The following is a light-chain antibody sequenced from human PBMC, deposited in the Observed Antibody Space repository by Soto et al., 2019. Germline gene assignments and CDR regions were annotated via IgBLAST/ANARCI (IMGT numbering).Light chain of an antibody. Sequence: DIQMTQSPSTLSASVGDRVTITCRASQSISSWLAWYQQKPGKAPKLLIYKASSLESGVPSRFSGSGSGTDFTLTISSLQPDDFATYYCQQYNSYRALTFSGGTKVEIK. J-gene: IGKJ4*01. CDR2: KAS. CDR3: QQYNSYRALT. V-gene: IGKV1-5*03. CDR1: QSISSW.